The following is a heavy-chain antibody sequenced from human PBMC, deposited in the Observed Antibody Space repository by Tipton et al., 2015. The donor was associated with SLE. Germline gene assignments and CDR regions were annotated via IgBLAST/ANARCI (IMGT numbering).Heavy chain of an antibody. CDR3: AKDRGATPGPIAGVCFDY. Sequence: SLRLSCAASGFIFSSYSMIWVRQAPGKGLEWLSSINSRSSVTYYADALKGRFTISRDNAKNSVYLQMNSLRAGDTAVYYCAKDRGATPGPIAGVCFDYWGQGALVTVSS. CDR2: INSRSSVT. CDR1: GFIFSSYS. D-gene: IGHD1-26*01. J-gene: IGHJ4*02. V-gene: IGHV3-21*01.